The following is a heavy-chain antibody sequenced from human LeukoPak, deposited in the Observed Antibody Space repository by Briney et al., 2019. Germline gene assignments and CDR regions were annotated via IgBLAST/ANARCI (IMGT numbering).Heavy chain of an antibody. J-gene: IGHJ4*02. D-gene: IGHD3-10*01. CDR3: ARGQWFGELLYY. CDR2: MNPNSGNT. CDR1: GGTFGTYA. V-gene: IGHV1-8*01. Sequence: ASVKVSCKASGGTFGTYAISWVRQAPGQGLEWMGWMNPNSGNTGYAQKFQGRVTMTRNTSISTAYMELSSLRSEDTAVYYCARGQWFGELLYYWGQGTLVTVSS.